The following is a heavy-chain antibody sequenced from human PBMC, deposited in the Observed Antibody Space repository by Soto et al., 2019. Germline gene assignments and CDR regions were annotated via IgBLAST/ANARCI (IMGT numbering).Heavy chain of an antibody. D-gene: IGHD3-3*01. Sequence: SETLSLTCAVYGGSFSGYYWSWIRQPPGKGLEWIGEINHSGSTNYNPSLKSRVTISVDTSKNQFSLKLSSVTAADTAVYYCARVGIDFWSGYYEAMGAFDIWGQGTMVTVSS. V-gene: IGHV4-34*01. CDR1: GGSFSGYY. J-gene: IGHJ3*02. CDR2: INHSGST. CDR3: ARVGIDFWSGYYEAMGAFDI.